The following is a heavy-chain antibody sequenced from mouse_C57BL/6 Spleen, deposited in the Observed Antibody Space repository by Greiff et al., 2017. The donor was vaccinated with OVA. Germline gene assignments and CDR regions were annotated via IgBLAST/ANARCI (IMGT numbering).Heavy chain of an antibody. J-gene: IGHJ1*03. V-gene: IGHV1-26*01. Sequence: EVKLQQSGPELVKPGASVKISCKASGYTFTDYYMNWVKQSHGKSLEWIGDINPNNGGTSYNQKFKGKATLTVDKSSSTAYMELRSLTSEDSAVYYCARGGVDYWYFDVWGTGTTVTVSS. D-gene: IGHD1-1*01. CDR1: GYTFTDYY. CDR2: INPNNGGT. CDR3: ARGGVDYWYFDV.